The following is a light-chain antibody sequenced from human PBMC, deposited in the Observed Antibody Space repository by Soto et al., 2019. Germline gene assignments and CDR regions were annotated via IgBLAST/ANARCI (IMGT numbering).Light chain of an antibody. CDR1: QSLSSTY. J-gene: IGKJ4*01. CDR2: GAS. Sequence: EIVLPQSPGTLSLSPGERATLSFRASQSLSSTYLAWYQQKPGQSPRLRIYGASSRATGIPDTFIGSGSATDFTLTITRLEPEDWAVSDCQQDGNSPPTFGGGTKV. CDR3: QQDGNSPPT. V-gene: IGKV3-20*01.